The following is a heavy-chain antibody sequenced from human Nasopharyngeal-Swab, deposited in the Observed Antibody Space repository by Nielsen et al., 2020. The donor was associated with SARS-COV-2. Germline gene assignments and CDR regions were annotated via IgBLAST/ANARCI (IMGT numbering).Heavy chain of an antibody. Sequence: WIRPPPGKGLEWVSSISSSSSYIYYADSVKGRFTISRDNAKNSLYLQMNSLRAEDTAVYYCARMVGYGSGSYCDYWGQGTLVTVSS. CDR3: ARMVGYGSGSYCDY. V-gene: IGHV3-21*01. D-gene: IGHD3-10*01. J-gene: IGHJ4*02. CDR2: ISSSSSYI.